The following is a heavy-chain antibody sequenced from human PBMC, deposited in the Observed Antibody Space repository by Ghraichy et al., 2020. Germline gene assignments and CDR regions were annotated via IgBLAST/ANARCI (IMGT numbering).Heavy chain of an antibody. CDR3: ARAEIVVVPHSMSYHYYGMDV. V-gene: IGHV3-11*01. CDR1: GFVFSDYS. J-gene: IGHJ6*02. Sequence: GGSLRLSCAASGFVFSDYSLTWIRQAPGKGLEWISHIHRDFDSVFYAGSVEGRFTMSRDSAKKSVHLQMNSLRAEDTAVYYCARAEIVVVPHSMSYHYYGMDVWGQGTTVTVSS. D-gene: IGHD2-2*01. CDR2: IHRDFDSV.